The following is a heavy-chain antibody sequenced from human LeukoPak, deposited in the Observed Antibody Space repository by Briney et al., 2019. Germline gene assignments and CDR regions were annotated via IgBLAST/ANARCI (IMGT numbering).Heavy chain of an antibody. V-gene: IGHV3-23*01. CDR1: GCTFSSYV. Sequence: GGSLRLSCAASGCTFSSYVMSWVRQAPGKGLEWVSTIGGSGGSTFYADSVKGRFTISRDNSKNTLYLQMNSLRAEDTALYYCARNPRSDLDYWGQGTLVTVSS. CDR2: IGGSGGST. CDR3: ARNPRSDLDY. J-gene: IGHJ4*02.